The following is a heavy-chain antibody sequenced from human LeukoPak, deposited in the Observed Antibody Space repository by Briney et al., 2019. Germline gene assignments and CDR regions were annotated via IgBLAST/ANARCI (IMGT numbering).Heavy chain of an antibody. CDR2: IRQDGRET. J-gene: IGHJ4*02. Sequence: GGSLRLSCAASPGITFSDYWMNWVRQAPGKGLEWVAIIRQDGRETLYLDSVRGRFTISRDNAKSSVYLEVNSLRAEDTAVYYCVGGIGWQPDYWGQGTLVTVSS. V-gene: IGHV3-7*03. CDR1: PGITFSDYW. CDR3: VGGIGWQPDY. D-gene: IGHD6-19*01.